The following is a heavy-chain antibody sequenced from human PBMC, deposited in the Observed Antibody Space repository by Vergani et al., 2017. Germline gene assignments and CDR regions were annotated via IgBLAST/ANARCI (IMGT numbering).Heavy chain of an antibody. CDR1: GGPISSYY. J-gene: IGHJ5*02. Sequence: QVQLQESGPGLVKPSETLSLTCTVSGGPISSYYWSWIRQPAGKGLEWIGRIYTSGSTNYNPSLKSRVTMPVDTSKNQFSLKLSSVTAADTAVYYCARCGGDNPSGWFDPWGQGTLVTVSS. CDR3: ARCGGDNPSGWFDP. CDR2: IYTSGST. D-gene: IGHD2-21*02. V-gene: IGHV4-4*07.